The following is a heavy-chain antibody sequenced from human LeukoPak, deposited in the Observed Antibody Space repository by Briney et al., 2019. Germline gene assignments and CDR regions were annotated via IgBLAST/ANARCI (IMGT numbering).Heavy chain of an antibody. J-gene: IGHJ4*02. CDR3: ARGQSSGYFYYFDY. CDR2: MNPNSGNT. D-gene: IGHD3-22*01. Sequence: ASVKVSCKASGYTFTSYDINWVRQAPGQGLEWMGWMNPNSGNTGYAQKFQGRVTMTRNTSISTAYMELSSLRSEDTAVYYCARGQSSGYFYYFDYWGQGTLVTVSS. V-gene: IGHV1-8*01. CDR1: GYTFTSYD.